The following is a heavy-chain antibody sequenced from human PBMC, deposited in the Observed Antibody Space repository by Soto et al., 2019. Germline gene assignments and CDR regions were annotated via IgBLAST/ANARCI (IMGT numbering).Heavy chain of an antibody. CDR3: ARDTGSSSWYRDCGMDV. V-gene: IGHV3-33*01. J-gene: IGHJ6*02. CDR1: GFTFSSYG. Sequence: PGGSLRLSCAASGFTFSSYGMHWVRQAPGKGLEWVAVIWYDGSNKYYADSVKGRFTISRDNSKNTLYLQMNSLRAEDTAVYYCARDTGSSSWYRDCGMDVWGQGTTVTVSS. CDR2: IWYDGSNK. D-gene: IGHD6-13*01.